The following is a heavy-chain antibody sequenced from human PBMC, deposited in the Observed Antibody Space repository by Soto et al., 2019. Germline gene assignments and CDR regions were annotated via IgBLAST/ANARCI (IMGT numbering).Heavy chain of an antibody. Sequence: SETLSLTCTVSGGSISSSSYYWGWIRQPPGKGLEWIGSIYYSGSTYYNPSLKSRVTISVDTSKNQFSLKLSSVTAADTAVYYCARHHIYCSSGGSCRPPYYYYMDVWGKGTTVTVSS. CDR1: GGSISSSSYY. CDR2: IYYSGST. V-gene: IGHV4-39*01. CDR3: ARHHIYCSSGGSCRPPYYYYMDV. D-gene: IGHD2-15*01. J-gene: IGHJ6*03.